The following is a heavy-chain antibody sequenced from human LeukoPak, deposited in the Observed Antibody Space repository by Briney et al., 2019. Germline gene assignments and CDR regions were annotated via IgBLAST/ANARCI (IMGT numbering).Heavy chain of an antibody. J-gene: IGHJ4*02. D-gene: IGHD3-9*01. V-gene: IGHV4-39*01. CDR3: ARTYYDILTGHSPHFDY. Sequence: SETLSLTCTVSGGSISSSSYYWGWIRQPPGKGLEWIGSICYSGSTYYNPSLKSRVTISVDTSKNQFSLKLSSVTAADTAVYYCARTYYDILTGHSPHFDYWGQGTLVTVSS. CDR1: GGSISSSSYY. CDR2: ICYSGST.